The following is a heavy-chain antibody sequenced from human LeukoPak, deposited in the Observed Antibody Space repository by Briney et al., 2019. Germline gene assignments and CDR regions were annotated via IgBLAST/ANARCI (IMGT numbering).Heavy chain of an antibody. CDR1: GGSISSSSYY. CDR2: IYYSGST. Sequence: PSETLSLTCTVSGGSISSSSYYWGWIRQPPGKGLEWIGSIYYSGSTYYNPSLKSRVTISVDTAKNQFALKLSSVTAADTAVYYSACIRGVMDVWGKGTTVTVSS. CDR3: ACIRGVMDV. V-gene: IGHV4-39*01. D-gene: IGHD3-10*01. J-gene: IGHJ6*03.